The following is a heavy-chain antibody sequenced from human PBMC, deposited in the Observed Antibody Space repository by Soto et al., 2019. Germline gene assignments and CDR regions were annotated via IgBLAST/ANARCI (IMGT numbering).Heavy chain of an antibody. CDR3: ARGRYYYDSSGTYGMDV. J-gene: IGHJ6*02. CDR2: MNPNSGNT. D-gene: IGHD3-22*01. Sequence: QVQLVQSGAEVKKPGASVKVSCKASGYTFTSYDINWVRQATGQGLEWMGWMNPNSGNTGYAQKFQGRVTMTRNTSISTAYMELSSLRSEDTAVYYCARGRYYYDSSGTYGMDVWGHGTTVTVSS. CDR1: GYTFTSYD. V-gene: IGHV1-8*01.